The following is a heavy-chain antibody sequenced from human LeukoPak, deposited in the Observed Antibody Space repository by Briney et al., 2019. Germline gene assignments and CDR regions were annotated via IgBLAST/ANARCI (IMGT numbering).Heavy chain of an antibody. J-gene: IGHJ5*02. Sequence: GGSLRLSCVASGFTFSSYSMNWVRQAPGKGLEWVSSMSSGTKFIYYADSVNGRFTISRDNAKNSMYLQMNGLRAEDTAVYYCARQDYDFWSGSTNWFDPWGQGTLVTVSS. V-gene: IGHV3-21*06. D-gene: IGHD3-3*01. CDR1: GFTFSSYS. CDR2: MSSGTKFI. CDR3: ARQDYDFWSGSTNWFDP.